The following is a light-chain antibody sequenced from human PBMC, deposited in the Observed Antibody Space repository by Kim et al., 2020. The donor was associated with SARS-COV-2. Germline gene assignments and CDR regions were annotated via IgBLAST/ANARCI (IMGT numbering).Light chain of an antibody. CDR1: SSNMANDY. CDR2: DSN. J-gene: IGLJ3*02. CDR3: GAWDSSLSAWV. V-gene: IGLV1-51*01. Sequence: QSVLTQPPSVSAAPGQKVTISCSGSSSNMANDYVSWYQHLPGTVPRLLIYDSNKRPSGIPDRFSGSKSGTSATLGIIGLQTGDEADYYCGAWDSSLSAWVFGGGTQLTVL.